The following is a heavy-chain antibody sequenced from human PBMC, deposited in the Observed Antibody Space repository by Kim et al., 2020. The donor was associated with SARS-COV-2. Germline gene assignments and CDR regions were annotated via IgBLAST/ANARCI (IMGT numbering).Heavy chain of an antibody. V-gene: IGHV3-21*01. CDR1: EFTFTFNSYT. CDR2: ISGTGHYI. D-gene: IGHD2-2*01. Sequence: GGSLRLSCAAFEFTFTFNSYTLHWVRQAPEKGLEWVSSISGTGHYIYYADSMKGRFTISRDNAKNSLFLQMDGLRVVDTAVYYCARSMTEAPADPVDYWG. CDR3: ARSMTEAPADPVDY. J-gene: IGHJ4*01.